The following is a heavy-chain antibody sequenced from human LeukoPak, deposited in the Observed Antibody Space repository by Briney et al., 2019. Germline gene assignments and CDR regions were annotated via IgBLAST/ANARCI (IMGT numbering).Heavy chain of an antibody. D-gene: IGHD5-24*01. J-gene: IGHJ4*02. V-gene: IGHV3-23*01. Sequence: GGSLRLSCAAPGFTFSSYAMSWVRQAPGKGLEWVSAISGSGGSTYYADSVKGRFTISRDNSKNTLYLQMNSLRAEDTAVYYCAKGRDGYKGPRWGQGTLVTVSS. CDR1: GFTFSSYA. CDR3: AKGRDGYKGPR. CDR2: ISGSGGST.